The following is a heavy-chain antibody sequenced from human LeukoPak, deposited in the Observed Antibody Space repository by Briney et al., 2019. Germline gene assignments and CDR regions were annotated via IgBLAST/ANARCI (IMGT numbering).Heavy chain of an antibody. V-gene: IGHV3-23*01. Sequence: GGSLRLSCAASGFTFSSYAMSWVRQAPGKGLEWVSAISGGGGITYFADSVKGRFTISRDNSKNTLYLQMNSLRAEDTAVYYCAKGTSAGSRYYFDCWGQGTLVTVSS. CDR1: GFTFSSYA. J-gene: IGHJ4*02. CDR2: ISGGGGIT. CDR3: AKGTSAGSRYYFDC. D-gene: IGHD2-15*01.